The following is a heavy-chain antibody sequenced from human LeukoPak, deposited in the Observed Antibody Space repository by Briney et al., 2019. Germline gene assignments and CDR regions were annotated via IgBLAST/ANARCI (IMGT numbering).Heavy chain of an antibody. Sequence: SETLSLTCTVSDDSISSYYWSWIRQPPGKGPEWIGYISSSGSTNYNPSLKSRVTMSVDTSKNQFSLKLNSVTAADTAVYYCARSRDSSGYRNNWFDPWGQGTLVTVSS. CDR3: ARSRDSSGYRNNWFDP. J-gene: IGHJ5*02. D-gene: IGHD3-22*01. V-gene: IGHV4-59*01. CDR1: DDSISSYY. CDR2: ISSSGST.